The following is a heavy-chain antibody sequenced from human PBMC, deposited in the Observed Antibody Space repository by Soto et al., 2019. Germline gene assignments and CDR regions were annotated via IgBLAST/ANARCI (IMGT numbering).Heavy chain of an antibody. Sequence: QLQLQESGPGLVKPSETLSLTCTVSGGSISSSSYYWGWIRQPPGKGLEWIGSIYYSGSTYYNPSPTSRVTISVDTSKNQFSLKLSSVTAADTAVYYFARHVAGYSSGLDYWGQGTLVTVSS. CDR3: ARHVAGYSSGLDY. CDR2: IYYSGST. V-gene: IGHV4-39*01. J-gene: IGHJ4*02. CDR1: GGSISSSSYY. D-gene: IGHD6-19*01.